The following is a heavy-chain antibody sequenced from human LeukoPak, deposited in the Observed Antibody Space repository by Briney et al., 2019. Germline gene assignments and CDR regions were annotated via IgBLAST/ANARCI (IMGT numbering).Heavy chain of an antibody. CDR1: GFTFSDYY. D-gene: IGHD3-16*01. Sequence: GGSLRLSCAASGFTFSDYYMSWIRQAPGKGLEWVSYISSSGSTIYYADPVKGRFTISRDNAKNSLYLQMNSLRAEDTAVYYCARDPLRVPFFDYWGQGTLVTVSS. J-gene: IGHJ4*02. CDR2: ISSSGSTI. V-gene: IGHV3-11*01. CDR3: ARDPLRVPFFDY.